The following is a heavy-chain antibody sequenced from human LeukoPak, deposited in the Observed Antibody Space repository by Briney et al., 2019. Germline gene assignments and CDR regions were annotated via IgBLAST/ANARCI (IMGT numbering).Heavy chain of an antibody. V-gene: IGHV4-30-4*01. Sequence: PSQTLSLTCTVSGGSISSGGYYWSWIRQPPGKGLEWIGYISYSGTTYYSASLKSRIIISRDTSKNQFSLKLSSVTAADTAVYYCARRIATTGRYYFDYWGQGTLVTVSS. CDR1: GGSISSGGYY. J-gene: IGHJ4*02. CDR2: ISYSGTT. D-gene: IGHD6-13*01. CDR3: ARRIATTGRYYFDY.